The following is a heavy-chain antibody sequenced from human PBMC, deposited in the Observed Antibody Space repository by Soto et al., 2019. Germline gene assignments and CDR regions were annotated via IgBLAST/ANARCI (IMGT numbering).Heavy chain of an antibody. CDR2: IWYDGSNK. CDR1: GFIFSSDG. V-gene: IGHV3-33*01. CDR3: ARDVTPHPPPPDYDY. Sequence: SGGSLILSCAASGFIFSSDGMHWVRQAPGKGLEWVAVIWYDGSNKYYADSVKGRFTISRDNSKNTLYLQMNSLRAEDTAVYYCARDVTPHPPPPDYDYWGQGTLVTVSS. J-gene: IGHJ4*02.